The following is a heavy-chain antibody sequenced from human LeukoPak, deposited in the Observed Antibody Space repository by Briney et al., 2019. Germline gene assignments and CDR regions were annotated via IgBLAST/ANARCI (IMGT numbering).Heavy chain of an antibody. J-gene: IGHJ4*02. V-gene: IGHV3-53*01. CDR3: AIAQSWDELFDS. CDR2: ISINTDT. D-gene: IGHD1-26*01. Sequence: GGSLRLSCAASGIAVICNYMSWVRQPPGKGLEWVSFISINTDTFYADSVRGRFTISRDSPKNTLFLQMNSLRDEDSAVYYCAIAQSWDELFDSWGQGTLVTVSS. CDR1: GIAVICNY.